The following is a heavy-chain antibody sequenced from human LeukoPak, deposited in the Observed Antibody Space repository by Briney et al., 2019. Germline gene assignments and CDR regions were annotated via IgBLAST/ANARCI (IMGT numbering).Heavy chain of an antibody. D-gene: IGHD1-14*01. J-gene: IGHJ4*02. Sequence: PGGSLRLSCAASGFRFSDYYVSWIRQAPGQGLEWVSYIGGSNSYTSYADSVKGRFTISRDNAENSLYLQMNSLRTEDTAVYYCARLPGGTVPIWGQGTLVIVSS. CDR3: ARLPGGTVPI. CDR1: GFRFSDYY. V-gene: IGHV3-11*06. CDR2: IGGSNSYT.